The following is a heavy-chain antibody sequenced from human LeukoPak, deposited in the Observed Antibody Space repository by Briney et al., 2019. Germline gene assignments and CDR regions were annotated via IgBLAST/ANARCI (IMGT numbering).Heavy chain of an antibody. Sequence: GGSLRLSCAASGFTFSSYWMHWVRQAPGKGLVWVSRINSDGSSTSYADSVKGRFTISRDNAKNTLYLQMNSLRAEDTAVYYCARDDGIAVAANRWSFDYWGQGTLVTVSS. J-gene: IGHJ4*02. D-gene: IGHD6-19*01. CDR1: GFTFSSYW. CDR3: ARDDGIAVAANRWSFDY. CDR2: INSDGSST. V-gene: IGHV3-74*01.